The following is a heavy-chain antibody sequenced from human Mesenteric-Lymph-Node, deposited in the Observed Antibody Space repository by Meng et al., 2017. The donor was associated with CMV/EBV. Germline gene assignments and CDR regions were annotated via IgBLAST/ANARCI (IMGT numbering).Heavy chain of an antibody. CDR2: IYYSGST. D-gene: IGHD3-22*01. J-gene: IGHJ4*02. V-gene: IGHV4-39*07. Sequence: QLRLQESGPGLVKPSETLSPTSTVPGGSISSSSYYWGWIRQPPGKGLEWIGSIYYSGSTYYNPSLKSRVTISVDTSKNQFSLKLSSVTAADTAVYYCARDGDYYDSSGYNPFDYWGQGTLVTVSS. CDR3: ARDGDYYDSSGYNPFDY. CDR1: GGSISSSSYY.